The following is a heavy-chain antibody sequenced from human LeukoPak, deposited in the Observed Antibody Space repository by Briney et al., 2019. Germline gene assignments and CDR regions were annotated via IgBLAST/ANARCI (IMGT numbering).Heavy chain of an antibody. D-gene: IGHD6-13*01. V-gene: IGHV3-9*01. CDR1: GFTFDDYA. CDR2: ISWNSGSI. CDR3: AKDRSYSSSWLFDY. Sequence: GGSLRLSCAASGFTFDDYAMHWVRQAPGKGLEWVSGISWNSGSIGYADSVKGRFTISRDNAKNSLYLQMNSLRAEDTALYYCAKDRSYSSSWLFDYWGQGTLVIVSS. J-gene: IGHJ4*02.